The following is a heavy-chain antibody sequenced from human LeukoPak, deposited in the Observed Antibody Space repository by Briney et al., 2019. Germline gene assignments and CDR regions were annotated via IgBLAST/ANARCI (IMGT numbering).Heavy chain of an antibody. J-gene: IGHJ4*02. Sequence: GGSLRLSCAASGFTFSSYSMNWFRQAPGKGLEWFSSISIISSYIYYADSVKGRFTISRDNAKNSLYLQMNSLRAEDTAVYYCARGIVGATHYTREYYFDYWGQGTLVTVSS. CDR2: ISIISSYI. CDR3: ARGIVGATHYTREYYFDY. V-gene: IGHV3-21*01. CDR1: GFTFSSYS. D-gene: IGHD1-26*01.